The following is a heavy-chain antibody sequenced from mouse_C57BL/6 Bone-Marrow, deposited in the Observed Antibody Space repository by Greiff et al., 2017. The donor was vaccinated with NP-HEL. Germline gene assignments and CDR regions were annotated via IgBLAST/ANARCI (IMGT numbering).Heavy chain of an antibody. V-gene: IGHV1-69*01. D-gene: IGHD1-1*01. CDR1: GYTFTSYW. CDR2: IDPSDSYT. J-gene: IGHJ1*03. Sequence: QVQLQQPGAELVMPGASVKLSCKASGYTFTSYWMHWVKQRPGQGLEWIGEIDPSDSYTNYNQKVKGKSTLTVDKSYSTAYVQLSSLTSEDSAVYYCAREGSITTVVEYFDVWGTGTTVTVSS. CDR3: AREGSITTVVEYFDV.